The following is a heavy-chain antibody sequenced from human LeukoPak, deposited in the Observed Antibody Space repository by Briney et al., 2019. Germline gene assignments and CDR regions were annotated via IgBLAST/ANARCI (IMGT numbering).Heavy chain of an antibody. Sequence: KPSETLSLTCTVSGGSISSYYWSWIRQPPGKGLEWIGYIYYSGSTNYNPSLKSRVTISVDTSKNQFSLKLSSVTAADTAVYYCARGAGIAVAGTPIDYWGQGTLVTVSS. CDR1: GGSISSYY. J-gene: IGHJ4*02. CDR3: ARGAGIAVAGTPIDY. CDR2: IYYSGST. V-gene: IGHV4-59*01. D-gene: IGHD6-19*01.